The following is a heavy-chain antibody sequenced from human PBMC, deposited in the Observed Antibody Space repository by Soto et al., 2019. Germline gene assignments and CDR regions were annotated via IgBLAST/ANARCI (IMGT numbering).Heavy chain of an antibody. D-gene: IGHD5-12*01. CDR3: AKLRGYSGYTPPDY. V-gene: IGHV3-23*01. Sequence: EVQLLESGGGLVQPGGSLRLSCAASGFTFSSYAMSWVRQAPGKGLEWVSAISGSGGSTYYADSVKGRFTISRDNSKNTRDLQMNSLRAEDTAVYYCAKLRGYSGYTPPDYWGQGTLVTVSS. CDR2: ISGSGGST. J-gene: IGHJ4*02. CDR1: GFTFSSYA.